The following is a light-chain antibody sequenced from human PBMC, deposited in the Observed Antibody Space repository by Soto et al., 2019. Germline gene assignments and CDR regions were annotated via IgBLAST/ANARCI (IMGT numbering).Light chain of an antibody. J-gene: IGLJ3*02. V-gene: IGLV2-23*02. CDR3: CSYAGGRTFVV. CDR2: EVT. Sequence: QSVLSQPASVSGSPGQSVTISCTGTSSDIGSYNLVSWYHHRPGQAPKPVIYEVTRRPSVDSNRFSGSKSGNTASLTIAGLQPDDEGDYYCCSYAGGRTFVVFGGGTKVTVL. CDR1: SSDIGSYNL.